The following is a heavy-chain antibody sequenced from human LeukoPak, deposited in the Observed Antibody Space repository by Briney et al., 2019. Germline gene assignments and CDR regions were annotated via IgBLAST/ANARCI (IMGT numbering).Heavy chain of an antibody. CDR3: AKGTKVVALTPLDY. CDR1: GFTLNNYA. CDR2: ISGTAGRT. D-gene: IGHD2-15*01. V-gene: IGHV3-23*01. J-gene: IGHJ4*02. Sequence: GGSLRLSCAASGFTLNNYAMNWVRQAPGKGLDWVSGISGTAGRTYYADSVKGRFTISRDNSKNTLLLQMGSLRAEDTAVYYCAKGTKVVALTPLDYWGQGTLVTVSS.